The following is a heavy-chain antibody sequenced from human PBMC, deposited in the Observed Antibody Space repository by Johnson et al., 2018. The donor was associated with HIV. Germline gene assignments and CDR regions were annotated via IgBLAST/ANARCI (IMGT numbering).Heavy chain of an antibody. J-gene: IGHJ3*02. Sequence: MLLVESGGGLVQPGGSLRLSCAASGFSFDSHAINWVRQAPGKGLQWVSAISYSGSSTYYADSVKGRFTISRDNSRSTVYLHMINLRADDTAVYYCAGGVGGRTADAFDIWGQGTMVTVSS. CDR3: AGGVGGRTADAFDI. V-gene: IGHV3-23*04. CDR1: GFSFDSHA. CDR2: ISYSGSST. D-gene: IGHD3-16*01.